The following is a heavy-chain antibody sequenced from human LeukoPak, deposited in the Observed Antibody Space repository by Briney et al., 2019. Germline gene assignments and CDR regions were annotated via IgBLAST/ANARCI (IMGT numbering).Heavy chain of an antibody. V-gene: IGHV4-59*01. CDR1: GGSISSYY. D-gene: IGHD3-10*01. J-gene: IGHJ5*02. CDR3: AREAGYYYGSGTNWFDP. CDR2: IYYSGST. Sequence: PSETLSLTCTVSGGSISSYYWSWIRQPPGKGLEWIGYIYYSGSTNYNPSLKSRVTISVDTSKNQFSLKLSPVTAADTAVYYCAREAGYYYGSGTNWFDPWGQGTLVTVST.